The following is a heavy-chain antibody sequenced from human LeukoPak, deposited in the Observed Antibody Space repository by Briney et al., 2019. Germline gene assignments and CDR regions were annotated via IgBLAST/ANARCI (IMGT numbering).Heavy chain of an antibody. CDR1: GGTFSSYA. V-gene: IGHV1-69*05. J-gene: IGHJ5*02. D-gene: IGHD3-22*01. Sequence: SVKVSCKASGGTFSSYAISWVRQAPGQGLEWMGGIIPIFGTANYAQKFQGRVTITTDESTSTAYMELSSLRSEDTAVYYCAPWYYYDSSGSPRRDWFDPWGQGTLVTVSS. CDR3: APWYYYDSSGSPRRDWFDP. CDR2: IIPIFGTA.